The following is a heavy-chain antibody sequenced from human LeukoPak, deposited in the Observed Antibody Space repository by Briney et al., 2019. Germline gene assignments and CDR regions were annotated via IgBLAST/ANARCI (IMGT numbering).Heavy chain of an antibody. Sequence: GGSLRLSCVASGFTFGKYWMSWVRQAPGKGLEWVANIKLDGSEKNYVDSVKGRFTISRDNTKNSLYLQMNSLRVEDSAVFYCAKSAVVRGTTGTFDYWGQGTLVTVSS. CDR3: AKSAVVRGTTGTFDY. J-gene: IGHJ4*02. CDR2: IKLDGSEK. V-gene: IGHV3-7*03. D-gene: IGHD3-10*01. CDR1: GFTFGKYW.